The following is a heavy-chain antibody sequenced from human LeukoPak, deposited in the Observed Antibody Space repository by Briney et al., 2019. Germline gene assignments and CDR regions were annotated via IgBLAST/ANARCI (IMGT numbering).Heavy chain of an antibody. Sequence: ASLKVSCKASGYTFTFTGYYMHWVRQAPGQGLERMGWINPNSGGTNYEQKFQGRVTMTRDTSISTAYMELSRLRSDDTAVYYCARVTITTMNAFDIWGQGTMVTVSS. CDR1: GYTFTFTGYY. CDR3: ARVTITTMNAFDI. V-gene: IGHV1-2*02. D-gene: IGHD4-11*01. J-gene: IGHJ3*02. CDR2: INPNSGGT.